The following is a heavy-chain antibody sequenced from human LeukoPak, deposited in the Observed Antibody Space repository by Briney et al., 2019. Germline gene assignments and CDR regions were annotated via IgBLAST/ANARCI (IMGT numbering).Heavy chain of an antibody. J-gene: IGHJ4*02. V-gene: IGHV3-7*01. CDR2: IKQDGSEK. CDR1: GFTFSSCW. Sequence: GGSLRLSCAASGFTFSSCWMSWVRQAPGKGLEWVANIKQDGSEKYYVDSVKGRFTISRDNAKNSLYLQMNSLRAEDTAVYYCAKLLTGGYSYGQNDCWGQGTLVTVSS. CDR3: AKLLTGGYSYGQNDC. D-gene: IGHD5-18*01.